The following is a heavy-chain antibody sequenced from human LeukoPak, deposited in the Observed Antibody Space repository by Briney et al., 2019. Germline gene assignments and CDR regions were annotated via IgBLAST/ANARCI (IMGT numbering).Heavy chain of an antibody. D-gene: IGHD6-19*01. CDR3: ATRRIAVAAPFDF. CDR1: GGSISSYY. CDR2: IYYSEST. J-gene: IGHJ4*02. V-gene: IGHV4-59*01. Sequence: SETLSLTCTVSGGSISSYYWSWIRQPPGKGLEWIGYIYYSESTNYNPSLKSRVTISVDTSKNQFSLKLSSVTAADTAVYYCATRRIAVAAPFDFWGQGTLVTVSS.